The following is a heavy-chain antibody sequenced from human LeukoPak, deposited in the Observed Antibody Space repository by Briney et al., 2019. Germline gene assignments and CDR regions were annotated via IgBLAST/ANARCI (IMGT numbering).Heavy chain of an antibody. Sequence: ASVKVSCKASRFTFSIYYMHWVRQAPGRGLEWMGIINPSGGSTTYAQRFQGRVTMTRDTSTSTVYMELSSLRSEDTAVYYCARDSRADYYDSSGYYSFDYWGQGTLVTVSS. V-gene: IGHV1-46*01. CDR1: RFTFSIYY. J-gene: IGHJ4*02. CDR3: ARDSRADYYDSSGYYSFDY. CDR2: INPSGGST. D-gene: IGHD3-22*01.